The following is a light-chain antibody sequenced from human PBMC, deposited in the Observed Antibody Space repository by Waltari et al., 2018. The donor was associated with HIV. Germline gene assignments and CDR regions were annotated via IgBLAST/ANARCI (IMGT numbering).Light chain of an antibody. Sequence: QSALTQPASVSGSPGQSITIPCIGTRSDVGGYSLVSWYQHHPGKAPQLLIFEDTERPSGVSNRFSASKSGTTASLTISGLLAEDAADYYCCSYGGFTTYVFGSGTKVTVL. J-gene: IGLJ1*01. CDR2: EDT. V-gene: IGLV2-23*01. CDR3: CSYGGFTTYV. CDR1: RSDVGGYSL.